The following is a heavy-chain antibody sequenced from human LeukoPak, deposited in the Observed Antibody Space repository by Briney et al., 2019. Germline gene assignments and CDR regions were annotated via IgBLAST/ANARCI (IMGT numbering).Heavy chain of an antibody. CDR2: IYYSGST. D-gene: IGHD3-10*01. Sequence: NPSETLSLTCTVSGGSISSSSYYWGWIRQPPGKGLEWIGSIYYSGSTYYNPSLKSRVTISVDTSKNQFSLKLSSVTAADTAVYYCARLWFGELFIDYWGQGTLVTVSS. CDR3: ARLWFGELFIDY. V-gene: IGHV4-39*07. J-gene: IGHJ4*02. CDR1: GGSISSSSYY.